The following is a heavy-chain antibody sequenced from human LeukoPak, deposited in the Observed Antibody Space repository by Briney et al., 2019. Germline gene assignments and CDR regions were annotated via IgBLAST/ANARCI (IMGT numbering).Heavy chain of an antibody. V-gene: IGHV4-34*01. CDR3: ARGRYYYGSGSYYNPWYFDY. CDR1: GGSFSGYY. CDR2: INHSGST. D-gene: IGHD3-10*01. Sequence: SETLSLTCAVYGGSFSGYYWSWIRQPPGKGLEWIGEINHSGSTNYNPSLKSRVTISVDTSKNQFSLKLSSVTAADTAVYYCARGRYYYGSGSYYNPWYFDYWGQGTLVTVSP. J-gene: IGHJ4*02.